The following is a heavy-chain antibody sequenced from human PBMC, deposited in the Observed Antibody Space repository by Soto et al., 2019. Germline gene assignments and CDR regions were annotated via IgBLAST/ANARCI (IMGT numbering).Heavy chain of an antibody. Sequence: QLVESGGGLVQPGRSLTLSCSASGFMFNDYGMNWVRQAPGKGLEWIAYINWNSRTLYYADSVRGRFTISRDNAERSLYPQMNSLRDDDTAVYYCARNYPNYGDYYFDFWGQGTLVAVSS. D-gene: IGHD4-17*01. V-gene: IGHV3-48*02. CDR2: INWNSRTL. J-gene: IGHJ4*02. CDR3: ARNYPNYGDYYFDF. CDR1: GFMFNDYG.